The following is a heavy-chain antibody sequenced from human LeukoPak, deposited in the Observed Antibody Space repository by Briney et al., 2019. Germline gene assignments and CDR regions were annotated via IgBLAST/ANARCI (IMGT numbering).Heavy chain of an antibody. CDR2: ISPDSTFI. CDR3: VGPDSQFDC. V-gene: IGHV3-21*01. J-gene: IGHJ4*02. CDR1: GFTFSSDG. Sequence: GGSLRLSCAGSGFTFSSDGMNWVRQAPGKGLEWVSSISPDSTFIPQADSVKGRFTISRDNAKNSLYLQMNNLRAEDTAVYYCVGPDSQFDCWGQGTLVTVSS. D-gene: IGHD3-10*01.